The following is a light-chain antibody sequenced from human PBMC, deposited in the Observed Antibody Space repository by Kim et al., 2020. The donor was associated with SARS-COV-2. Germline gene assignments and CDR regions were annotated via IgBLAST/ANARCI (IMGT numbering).Light chain of an antibody. Sequence: QHMTISCSGPSSDVGGYESVSWYQQRPGKAPKLMICDVSKRPLGVSNRFSGSKSGNTASLTISGLRTEDEADYYCSSYTSRSTVIFGGGTQLTVL. J-gene: IGLJ2*01. CDR2: DVS. CDR1: SSDVGGYES. V-gene: IGLV2-14*04. CDR3: SSYTSRSTVI.